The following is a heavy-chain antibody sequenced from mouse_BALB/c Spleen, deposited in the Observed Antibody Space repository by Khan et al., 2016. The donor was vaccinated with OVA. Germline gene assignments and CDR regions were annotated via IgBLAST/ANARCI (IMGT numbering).Heavy chain of an antibody. V-gene: IGHV5-6*01. Sequence: EVELVESGGDLVKPGGSLKLSCAASGLNFSSSSMSWVRQTPDKRLEWVASISSGGDYTYYPASVKGRFTISRDTATNTLYLQMSDLKSEDTAMYYCADHLTGSFAYWGQGTLVTVSA. J-gene: IGHJ3*01. CDR1: GLNFSSSS. D-gene: IGHD4-1*01. CDR2: ISSGGDYT. CDR3: ADHLTGSFAY.